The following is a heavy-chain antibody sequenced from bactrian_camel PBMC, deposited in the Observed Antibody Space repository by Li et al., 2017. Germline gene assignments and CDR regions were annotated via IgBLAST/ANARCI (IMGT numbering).Heavy chain of an antibody. Sequence: HVQLVESGGGSVQAGGSLRLSCAASGTTYSRHCMDWFRQAPGKEREGVAAIYSDGTTTIADSLKGRFTISKDSAKNTLYLQMNSLKPEDTAMYYCVAGPGCTVTSGRTTALYWGQGTQVTVS. CDR3: VAGPGCTVTSGRTTALY. J-gene: IGHJ4*01. D-gene: IGHD6*01. CDR1: GTTYSRHC. CDR2: IYSDGTT. V-gene: IGHV3S26*01.